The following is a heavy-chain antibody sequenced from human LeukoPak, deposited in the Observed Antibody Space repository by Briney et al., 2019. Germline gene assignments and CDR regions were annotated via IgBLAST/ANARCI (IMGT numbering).Heavy chain of an antibody. CDR1: GGSVSSYY. D-gene: IGHD3-9*01. Sequence: SETLSLTCTVSGGSVSSYYWSWIRQPPGKGLEWIGHIYYSGTTNYNPSLKSRVTISVDTSKNQFSLRLTSVTAADTAVYYCARGRYSAGDNWFDPWGQGTLVTVSS. CDR2: IYYSGTT. J-gene: IGHJ5*02. CDR3: ARGRYSAGDNWFDP. V-gene: IGHV4-59*02.